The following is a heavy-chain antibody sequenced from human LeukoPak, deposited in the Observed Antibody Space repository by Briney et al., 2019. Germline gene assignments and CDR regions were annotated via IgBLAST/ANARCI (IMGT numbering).Heavy chain of an antibody. V-gene: IGHV1-69*05. D-gene: IGHD4-23*01. J-gene: IGHJ4*02. CDR1: GGTFSSYA. CDR3: ARTDYGGNSGFDY. CDR2: IIPIFGAA. Sequence: ASVKVSCKASGGTFSSYAISWVRQAPGQGLEWMGGIIPIFGAANYAQKFQGRVTITTDESTSTAYMELSSLRSEDTAVYYCARTDYGGNSGFDYWGQGTLVTVSS.